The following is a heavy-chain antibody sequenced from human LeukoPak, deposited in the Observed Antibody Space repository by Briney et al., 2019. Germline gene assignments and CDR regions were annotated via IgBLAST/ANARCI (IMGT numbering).Heavy chain of an antibody. CDR1: GGTFSSYA. J-gene: IGHJ3*02. Sequence: SVKVSCKASGGTFSSYAISWVRQAPGQGLEWMGGIIPIFGTANYAQKFQGRVTITADEPTSTAYMELSSLRSEDTAVYYCARDLMHYYGSGIPAFDIWGQGTMVTVSS. CDR3: ARDLMHYYGSGIPAFDI. D-gene: IGHD3-10*01. CDR2: IIPIFGTA. V-gene: IGHV1-69*13.